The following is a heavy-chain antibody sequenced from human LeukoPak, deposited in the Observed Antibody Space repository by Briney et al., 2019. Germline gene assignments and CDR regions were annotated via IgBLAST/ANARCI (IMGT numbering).Heavy chain of an antibody. D-gene: IGHD3-10*01. Sequence: PGGSLRLSCAASGFTVSRNYMTWVRQAPGKGLEWVGRIKSKTDGGTTDYAAPVKGRFTISTDDSKKSLYLQMNSLKTEDTAVYYCATDPLDPGTSDIWGQGTMVSVSS. V-gene: IGHV3-15*01. CDR3: ATDPLDPGTSDI. CDR2: IKSKTDGGTT. CDR1: GFTVSRNY. J-gene: IGHJ3*02.